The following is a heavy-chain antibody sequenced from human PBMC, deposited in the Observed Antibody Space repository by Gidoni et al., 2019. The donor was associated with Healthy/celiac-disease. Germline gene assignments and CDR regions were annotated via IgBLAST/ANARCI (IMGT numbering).Heavy chain of an antibody. Sequence: EVQLVQSGAEVKKPGESPRISCKRSGYSFTSYWISRVRQMPGKGLEWMGRIDPRDSYPNYSPSFQGHVTMSADKSISTAYRQWSSLKASDTAMYYCAGAYGSGSSSPANWGQGTLVTVSS. CDR2: IDPRDSYP. D-gene: IGHD3-10*01. CDR3: AGAYGSGSSSPAN. J-gene: IGHJ4*02. CDR1: GYSFTSYW. V-gene: IGHV5-10-1*03.